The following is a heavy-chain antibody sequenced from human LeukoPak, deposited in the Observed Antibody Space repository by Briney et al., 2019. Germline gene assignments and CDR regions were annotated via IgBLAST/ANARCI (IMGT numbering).Heavy chain of an antibody. CDR2: IYPRDGST. CDR3: ARDQEGFDY. V-gene: IGHV1-46*01. J-gene: IGHJ4*02. Sequence: VASVKVSCKASGYTFTSNYIHWVRRAPGQGLEWMGMIYPRDGSTSYAQKFQGRVTVTRDTSTSTVHMELSGLRSEDTAVYYCARDQEGFDYWGQGTLVTVSS. CDR1: GYTFTSNY.